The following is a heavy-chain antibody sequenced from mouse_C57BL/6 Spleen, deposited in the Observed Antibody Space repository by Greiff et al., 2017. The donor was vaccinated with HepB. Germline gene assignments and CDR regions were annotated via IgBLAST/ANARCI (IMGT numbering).Heavy chain of an antibody. CDR1: GYTFTSYW. V-gene: IGHV1-50*01. CDR2: IDPSDSYT. CDR3: ARGTGNYFDY. J-gene: IGHJ2*01. Sequence: QVQLQQPGAELVKPGASVKLSCKASGYTFTSYWMQWVKQRPGQGLEWIGEIDPSDSYTNYNQKFKGKATLTVDTSSSTAYMQLSSLTSEDSAVYCGARGTGNYFDYWGQGTTLTVSS. D-gene: IGHD4-1*01.